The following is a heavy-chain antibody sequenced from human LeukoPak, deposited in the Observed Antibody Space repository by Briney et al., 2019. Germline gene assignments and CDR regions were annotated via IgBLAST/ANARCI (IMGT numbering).Heavy chain of an antibody. CDR2: INPNSGGT. Sequence: GASVKVSCKASGYTLTAYYIHWVRQAPGQGLEWMGWINPNSGGTNYAQNFQGRVTMTSDTSTHTTHMELSRLRSDDTAVYYCARSDVVVVTATTHFDYWGQGTLVTVSS. CDR1: GYTLTAYY. CDR3: ARSDVVVVTATTHFDY. V-gene: IGHV1-2*02. J-gene: IGHJ4*02. D-gene: IGHD2-15*01.